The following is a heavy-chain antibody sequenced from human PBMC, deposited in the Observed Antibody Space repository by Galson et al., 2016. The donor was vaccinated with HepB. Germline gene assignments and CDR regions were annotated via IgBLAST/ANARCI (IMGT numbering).Heavy chain of an antibody. J-gene: IGHJ2*01. V-gene: IGHV3-21*01. CDR2: ISRSSSLI. Sequence: SLRLSCADSGFTFSSDSMNWVRQAPGKGLEWISYISRSSSLIYYADSVTGRSTISRDNAKRSLYLQMNSLRVEDTAVYYCVREGGYCYGDSCRYFDLWGRGTVVTVSS. CDR1: GFTFSSDS. D-gene: IGHD2-15*01. CDR3: VREGGYCYGDSCRYFDL.